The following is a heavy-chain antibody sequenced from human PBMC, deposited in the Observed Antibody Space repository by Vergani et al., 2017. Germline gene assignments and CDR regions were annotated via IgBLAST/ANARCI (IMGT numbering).Heavy chain of an antibody. CDR1: GFTFSSYA. V-gene: IGHV3-30-3*01. J-gene: IGHJ4*02. CDR3: ARVGNYYY. Sequence: QVQLVESGGGVVQPGRSLRLSCAASGFTFSSYAMHWVRQAPGKGLEWVAVISYDGSNKYYADSVKGRFTISRDNSKNTLYLQMNSLRAEDTAVYYCARVGNYYYWGQGTLVTVSS. CDR2: ISYDGSNK. D-gene: IGHD3-10*01.